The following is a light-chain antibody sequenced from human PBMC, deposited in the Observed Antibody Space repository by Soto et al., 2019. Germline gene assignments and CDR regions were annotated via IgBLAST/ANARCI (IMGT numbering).Light chain of an antibody. CDR3: QQFKSYSLT. V-gene: IGKV1-5*03. CDR2: QAS. Sequence: DIQMTQSPSTLSASVGDRVTITCRASQSITNWLAWYQQKPGKAPKLLIYQASTLESGVPSRFSGSGSGSEFSLTISSLQPDDFATYYCQQFKSYSLTFGGGTKVEIK. CDR1: QSITNW. J-gene: IGKJ4*01.